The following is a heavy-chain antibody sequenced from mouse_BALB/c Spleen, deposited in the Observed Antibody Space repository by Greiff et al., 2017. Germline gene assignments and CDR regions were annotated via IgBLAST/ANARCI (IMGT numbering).Heavy chain of an antibody. J-gene: IGHJ4*01. CDR3: TRSVDYDDAMDY. V-gene: IGHV1S22*01. CDR1: GYTFTSYW. Sequence: LQQPGSELVRPGASVNLSCKASGYTFTSYWMHWVKQRPGQGLEWIGNIYPGSGSTNYDEKFKSKATLTVDTSSSTAYMQLSSLTSEDSAVYYCTRSVDYDDAMDYWGQGTSVTVSS. D-gene: IGHD1-1*01. CDR2: IYPGSGST.